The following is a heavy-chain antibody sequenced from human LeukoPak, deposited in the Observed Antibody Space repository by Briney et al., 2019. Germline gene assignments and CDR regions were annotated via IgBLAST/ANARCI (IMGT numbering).Heavy chain of an antibody. CDR2: ISYDGSNK. Sequence: GRSLRLSCAASGFTFSSYAMHWVRQAPGKGLEWVAVISYDGSNKYYADSVKGRFTISRDNSKNTLYLQMNSLRAEDTAVYYCARGYYDSSGYFDYWAREPWSPSPQ. CDR3: ARGYYDSSGYFDY. CDR1: GFTFSSYA. J-gene: IGHJ4*02. V-gene: IGHV3-30*01. D-gene: IGHD3-22*01.